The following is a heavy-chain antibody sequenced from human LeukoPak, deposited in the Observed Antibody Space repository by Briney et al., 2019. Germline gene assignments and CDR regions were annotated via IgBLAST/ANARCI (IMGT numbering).Heavy chain of an antibody. V-gene: IGHV1-2*02. Sequence: ASVKVSCKASGYTFTSYGISWVRQAPGQGLEWMGWINPNSGGTNYAQKFQGRVTMTRDTSISTAYMELSRLRSDDTAVYYCARVYYDRAFDIWGQGTMVTVSS. CDR2: INPNSGGT. J-gene: IGHJ3*02. CDR1: GYTFTSYG. D-gene: IGHD3-22*01. CDR3: ARVYYDRAFDI.